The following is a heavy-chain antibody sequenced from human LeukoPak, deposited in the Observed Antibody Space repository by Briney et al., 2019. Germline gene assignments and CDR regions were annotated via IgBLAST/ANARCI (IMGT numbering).Heavy chain of an antibody. Sequence: SETLSLTCAVYGGSFSGYYWSWTRQPPGKGLEWIGEINHSGSTNYNPSLKSRVTISVDTSKNQFSLKLSSVTAADTAVYYCARANRYSYGYGYWGQGTLVTVSS. CDR3: ARANRYSYGYGY. D-gene: IGHD5-18*01. CDR2: INHSGST. J-gene: IGHJ4*02. CDR1: GGSFSGYY. V-gene: IGHV4-34*01.